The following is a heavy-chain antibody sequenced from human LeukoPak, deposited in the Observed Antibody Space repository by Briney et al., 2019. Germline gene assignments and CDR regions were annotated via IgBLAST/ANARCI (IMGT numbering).Heavy chain of an antibody. D-gene: IGHD2-15*01. CDR1: GFTFSSYA. CDR2: ISYDGSNK. V-gene: IGHV3-30-3*01. J-gene: IGHJ4*02. Sequence: GGSLRLSCAASGFTFSSYAMHWVRQAPGKGLEWVAVISYDGSNKYYADSVKGRFTISRDNAKNSLYLQMNSLRAEDTAVYYCAGGGYCSGGSCYYFDYWGQGTLVTVSS. CDR3: AGGGYCSGGSCYYFDY.